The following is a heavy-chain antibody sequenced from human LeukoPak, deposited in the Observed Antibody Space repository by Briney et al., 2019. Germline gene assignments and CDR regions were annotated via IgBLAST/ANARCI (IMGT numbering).Heavy chain of an antibody. Sequence: PSETLSLTCAVYGGSFSGYYWSWIRQPPGKGLEWIGEINHSGSTNYNPSLKSRVTISVDTSKNQFSLKLSSVTAADTAVYYCARGGHYYDSSGYYLGYWGQGTLVTVSS. J-gene: IGHJ4*02. D-gene: IGHD3-22*01. CDR1: GGSFSGYY. CDR3: ARGGHYYDSSGYYLGY. V-gene: IGHV4-34*01. CDR2: INHSGST.